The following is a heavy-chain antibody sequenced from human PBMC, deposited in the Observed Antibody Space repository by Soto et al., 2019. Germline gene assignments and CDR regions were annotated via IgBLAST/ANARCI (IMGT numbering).Heavy chain of an antibody. CDR1: GFTFSNYA. Sequence: GGSLRLSCGASGFTFSNYAMAWIRQIPGGGLEWVSGITSASSLIKYSDSVKGRFTISRDNSNETLFLQMNGLTADDTAVYFCEKGGRGSNYNWFFDLWGRVTLVTVSS. J-gene: IGHJ2*01. V-gene: IGHV3-23*01. CDR3: EKGGRGSNYNWFFDL. CDR2: ITSASSLI. D-gene: IGHD1-1*01.